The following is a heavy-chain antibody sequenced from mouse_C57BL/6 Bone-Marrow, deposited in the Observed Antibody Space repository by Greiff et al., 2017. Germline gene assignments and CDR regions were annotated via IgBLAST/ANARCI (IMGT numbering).Heavy chain of an antibody. CDR3: TSYYYGSHWYFDV. CDR1: GFTFSDAW. D-gene: IGHD1-1*01. Sequence: EVKVEESGGGLVQPGGSMKLSCAASGFTFSDAWMDWVRQSPETGLEWVAEIRNKANNHATYYAESVKGRFTISRDDSKSSVYLQMNSLRAEDTGIYYCTSYYYGSHWYFDVWGTGTTVTVSS. V-gene: IGHV6-6*01. CDR2: IRNKANNHAT. J-gene: IGHJ1*03.